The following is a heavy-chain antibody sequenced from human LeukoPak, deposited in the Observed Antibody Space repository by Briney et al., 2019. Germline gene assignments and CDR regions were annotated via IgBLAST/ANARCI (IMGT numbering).Heavy chain of an antibody. CDR1: GFIFSDYS. D-gene: IGHD2-2*01. Sequence: GGSLRLSCAASGFIFSDYSMTWVRQAPGKGLEWVSSIRGGSDFIYHADSVKGRFTVSRDNAKNSLYLQMNSLRAEDTAVYYGAKDQAGIQIPAPVGAHWGKGILVTVSS. V-gene: IGHV3-21*01. CDR2: IRGGSDFI. CDR3: AKDQAGIQIPAPVGAH. J-gene: IGHJ4*02.